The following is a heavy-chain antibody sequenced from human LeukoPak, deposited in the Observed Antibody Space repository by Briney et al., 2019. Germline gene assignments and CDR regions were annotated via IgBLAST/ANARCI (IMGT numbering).Heavy chain of an antibody. D-gene: IGHD3/OR15-3a*01. Sequence: LVGGSLRLSCAASGFTFSDYYMSWVRQASGKRLEYVSAISPSGDRTWYADSVKGRFTISRDNSKNTMYLQMGSLRPEDMGVYYCARAFRPASDPHDFYDFWGRGTTVTVSS. CDR2: ISPSGDRT. CDR1: GFTFSDYY. CDR3: ARAFRPASDPHDFYDF. V-gene: IGHV3-64*02. J-gene: IGHJ3*01.